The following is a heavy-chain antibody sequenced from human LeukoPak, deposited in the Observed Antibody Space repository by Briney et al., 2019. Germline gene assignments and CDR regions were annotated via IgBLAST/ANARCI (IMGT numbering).Heavy chain of an antibody. CDR1: GNTFTRVG. V-gene: IGHV1-18*01. CDR3: ARDYVEMSTIRDFGY. J-gene: IGHJ4*02. D-gene: IGHD5-24*01. Sequence: ASLKVSCKAPGNTFTRVGFSWVRLAPGQGLEWVGWISAYNGDTRYAQKFQGRVTMTTDTSTSTAYMELRSLRSDDKAVYFCARDYVEMSTIRDFGYWGQGTLVTVSS. CDR2: ISAYNGDT.